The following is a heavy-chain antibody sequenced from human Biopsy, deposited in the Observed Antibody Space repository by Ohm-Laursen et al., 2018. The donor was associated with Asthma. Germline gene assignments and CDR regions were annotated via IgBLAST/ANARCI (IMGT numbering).Heavy chain of an antibody. CDR2: IIPIFGTA. V-gene: IGHV1-69*01. Sequence: SSVQVSCKASGGTFSSYAISWVRQAPGQGLEWMGGIIPIFGTANYAQKFQGRVTITADESTSTAYMELSSLRSEDTAVYYCARDPHNSYLASLRTKFNYYYYGMDVWGQGTTVTVSS. J-gene: IGHJ6*02. D-gene: IGHD1-7*01. CDR1: GGTFSSYA. CDR3: ARDPHNSYLASLRTKFNYYYYGMDV.